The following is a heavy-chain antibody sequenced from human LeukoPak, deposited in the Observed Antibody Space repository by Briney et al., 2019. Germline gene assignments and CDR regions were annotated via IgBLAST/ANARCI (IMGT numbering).Heavy chain of an antibody. D-gene: IGHD2-15*01. CDR3: APERALATYYYYGMDV. CDR1: GFTFSSYA. Sequence: PGGSLRLSCASSGFTFSSYAMSGVRQAPGKGLEGVSASSGSGGSTHYADSVNGRFTISRHNSKNTLYLQMNSMRAEDTAVYYCAPERALATYYYYGMDVWGQGTTVTVSS. J-gene: IGHJ6*02. V-gene: IGHV3-23*01. CDR2: SSGSGGST.